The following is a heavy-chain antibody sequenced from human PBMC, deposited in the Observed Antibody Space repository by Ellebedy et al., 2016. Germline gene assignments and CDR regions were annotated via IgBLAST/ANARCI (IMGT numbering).Heavy chain of an antibody. J-gene: IGHJ6*02. Sequence: GESLKISXAASGFTFSNYWMTWVRQDPGKGLEWVANIKQDGSDKYYVDSVKGRFTISRDNAKNSLYLQMNSLKTEDTAVYYCARGGVITFGHYDMDVWGQGTTVTVSS. D-gene: IGHD3-16*01. CDR2: IKQDGSDK. CDR1: GFTFSNYW. V-gene: IGHV3-7*03. CDR3: ARGGVITFGHYDMDV.